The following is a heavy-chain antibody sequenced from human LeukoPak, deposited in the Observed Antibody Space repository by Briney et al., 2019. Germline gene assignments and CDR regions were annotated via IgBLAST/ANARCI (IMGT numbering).Heavy chain of an antibody. J-gene: IGHJ4*02. Sequence: GESLRISCKGSGYSFTSYWISWVRQMPGKGLEWMGRIDPSDSYTNYSPSFQGHVTIPAAKSNSTAYLQWRSLKDSDTSMYYCARHIVVVPAAIGQDYYYGSEYSPYYFDYWGQGTLVTVSS. CDR3: ARHIVVVPAAIGQDYYYGSEYSPYYFDY. CDR2: IDPSDSYT. D-gene: IGHD2-2*01. V-gene: IGHV5-10-1*01. CDR1: GYSFTSYW.